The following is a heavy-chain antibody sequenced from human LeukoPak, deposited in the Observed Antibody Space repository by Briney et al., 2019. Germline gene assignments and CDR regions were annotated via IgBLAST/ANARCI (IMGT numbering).Heavy chain of an antibody. CDR2: INPNTAGT. D-gene: IGHD3-10*01. J-gene: IGHJ6*03. Sequence: ASVKVSCKASGYTFTGYYFHWVRQAPGQGLEWMGWINPNTAGTNYAQKFLGGVTLTWDTSISTAYMELNRLTSDDTAVYYCATSAGDFRAGHYYYMGVWGKGTSVTVSS. CDR1: GYTFTGYY. CDR3: ATSAGDFRAGHYYYMGV. V-gene: IGHV1-2*02.